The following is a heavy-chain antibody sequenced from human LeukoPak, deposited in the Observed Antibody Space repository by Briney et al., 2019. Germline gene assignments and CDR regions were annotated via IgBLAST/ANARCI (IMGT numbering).Heavy chain of an antibody. CDR1: GFTFSSYG. J-gene: IGHJ3*02. D-gene: IGHD3-10*01. V-gene: IGHV3-30*02. CDR3: AKGQRITMVRGVIITGAFDI. CDR2: IRYDGSNK. Sequence: GGSLRLSCAASGFTFSSYGMPWVRQAPGKGLEWVAFIRYDGSNKYYADSVKGRFTISRDNSKNTLYLQMNSLRAEDTAVYYCAKGQRITMVRGVIITGAFDIWGQGTMVTVSS.